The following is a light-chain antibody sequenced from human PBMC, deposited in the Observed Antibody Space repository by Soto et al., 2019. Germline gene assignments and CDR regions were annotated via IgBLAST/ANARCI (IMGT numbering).Light chain of an antibody. V-gene: IGKV3-15*01. J-gene: IGKJ1*01. CDR3: QHYNNWPPWT. CDR2: GAS. CDR1: ESVSTN. Sequence: EIEMTQSPATLSLAPVERVTLSCMASESVSTNLAWYQQKPGQAPRLLIYGASTRATGIPARFSGSGSGTEFTLTISSLQSEDFAVYYCQHYNNWPPWTFGQGTKVDIK.